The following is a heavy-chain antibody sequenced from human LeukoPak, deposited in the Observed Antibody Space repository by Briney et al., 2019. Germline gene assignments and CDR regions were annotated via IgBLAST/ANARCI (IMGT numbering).Heavy chain of an antibody. CDR3: ARSVLVTAILNC. CDR2: IIPVFGTA. D-gene: IGHD2-21*02. Sequence: SVKVSCKASGGTFSSYAISWVRQAPGQGLEWMGRIIPVFGTANYAQKLQGRVTTTTDESTSTAYMELSSLRSEDTAVYYCARSVLVTAILNCWGQGTLVTVSS. V-gene: IGHV1-69*05. CDR1: GGTFSSYA. J-gene: IGHJ4*02.